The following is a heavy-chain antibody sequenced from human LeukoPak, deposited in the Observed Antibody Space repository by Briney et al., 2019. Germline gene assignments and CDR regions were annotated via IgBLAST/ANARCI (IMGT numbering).Heavy chain of an antibody. D-gene: IGHD3-10*01. J-gene: IGHJ6*04. Sequence: SETLCLTCTVSGGSISSYYWSWIRQPPGKGLEWIGYIYYSGSTNYNPSLKSRVTISVDTSKNQFSLKLSSVTAADTAVYYCARDRGGYLDYYYGMDVWGKGTTVTVSS. CDR2: IYYSGST. CDR1: GGSISSYY. CDR3: ARDRGGYLDYYYGMDV. V-gene: IGHV4-59*01.